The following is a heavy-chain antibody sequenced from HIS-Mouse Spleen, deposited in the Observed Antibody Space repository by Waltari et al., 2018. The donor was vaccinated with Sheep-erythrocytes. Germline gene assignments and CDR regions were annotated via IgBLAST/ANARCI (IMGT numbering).Heavy chain of an antibody. CDR3: ARVSVAARFDY. D-gene: IGHD6-6*01. Sequence: QLQLQESGPGLVKPSETLSLTCTVSAGSTSSSSYYWGGIRQPPGKGLEWIGSIYYSGSTYYNPSLKSRVTISVDTSKNQFSLKLSSVTAADTAVYYCARVSVAARFDYWGQGTLVTVSS. V-gene: IGHV4-39*07. CDR2: IYYSGST. J-gene: IGHJ4*02. CDR1: AGSTSSSSYY.